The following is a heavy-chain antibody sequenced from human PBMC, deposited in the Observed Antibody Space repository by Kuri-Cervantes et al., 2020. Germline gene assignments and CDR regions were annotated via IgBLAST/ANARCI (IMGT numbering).Heavy chain of an antibody. J-gene: IGHJ6*02. D-gene: IGHD2-15*01. CDR2: IYTSGST. CDR3: ARDLGDCSGGSCYYYGMDV. Sequence: SETLSLTCTVSGGSISSGSYYWSWIRQPAGKGLEWIGRIYTSGSTNYNPSLKSRVTISVDTSKNQFSLKLSSVTAADTAVYYCARDLGDCSGGSCYYYGMDVWGQGTTVTVSS. V-gene: IGHV4-61*02. CDR1: GGSISSGSYY.